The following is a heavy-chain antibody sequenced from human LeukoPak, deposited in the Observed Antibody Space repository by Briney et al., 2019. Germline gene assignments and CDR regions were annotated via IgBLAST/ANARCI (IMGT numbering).Heavy chain of an antibody. CDR2: IKQDGSEK. D-gene: IGHD5-18*01. V-gene: IGHV3-7*01. Sequence: GGSLRLSCAASGFTVSSNYMSWVRQAPGKGLEWVANIKQDGSEKYYVDSVKGRFTISRDNAKNSLYLQMNSLRAEGTAVYYCARDIPPGGYSYGYYFDYWGQGTLVTVSS. CDR3: ARDIPPGGYSYGYYFDY. CDR1: GFTVSSNY. J-gene: IGHJ4*02.